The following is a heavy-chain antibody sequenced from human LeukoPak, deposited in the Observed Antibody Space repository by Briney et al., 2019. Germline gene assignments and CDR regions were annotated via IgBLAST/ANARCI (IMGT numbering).Heavy chain of an antibody. CDR3: ARGASGYYNGVDY. V-gene: IGHV4-59*13. D-gene: IGHD3-22*01. CDR2: IYITGST. CDR1: GGSISSYY. Sequence: TASETLSLTCTVSGGSISSYYWTWIRQPPGKGLEWIGDIYITGSTNYNPYLKRRVTMSVDTSKNQFSLKLSSVTAADTAVYYCARGASGYYNGVDYWGQGTLVTVSS. J-gene: IGHJ4*02.